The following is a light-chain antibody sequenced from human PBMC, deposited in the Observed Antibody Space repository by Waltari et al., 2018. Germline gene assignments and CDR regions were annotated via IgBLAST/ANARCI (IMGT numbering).Light chain of an antibody. V-gene: IGLV2-14*03. J-gene: IGLJ2*01. Sequence: QSALTQPASVSGSPGQSITISCPGTNRHLGDFYCFPWYQQHPGEAPNLLIYDVSNRPSGVSHRFSGSKSGNTASLTISGLQAEDEADYYCSSYTASRALEVLFGGGTKLTVL. CDR1: NRHLGDFYC. CDR3: SSYTASRALEVL. CDR2: DVS.